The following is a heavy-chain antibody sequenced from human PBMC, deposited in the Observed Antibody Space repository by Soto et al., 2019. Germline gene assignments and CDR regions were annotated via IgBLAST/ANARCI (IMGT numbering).Heavy chain of an antibody. J-gene: IGHJ5*02. D-gene: IGHD3-10*01. Sequence: GASVKVSCKASGGTFSSYAISWVRQAPGQGLEWMGGIIPIFGTANYAQKFQGRVTITADESTSTAYMELSSLRSEDTAVYYCASLSRHRVHWFDPWGQGTLVTVSS. CDR2: IIPIFGTA. V-gene: IGHV1-69*13. CDR3: ASLSRHRVHWFDP. CDR1: GGTFSSYA.